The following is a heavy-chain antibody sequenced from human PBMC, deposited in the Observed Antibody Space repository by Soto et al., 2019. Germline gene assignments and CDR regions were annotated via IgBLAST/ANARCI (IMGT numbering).Heavy chain of an antibody. CDR1: GFSFSSYE. CDR3: ARDRGGDVGQFLFPDGFDL. CDR2: IGGSGGTK. Sequence: GSLRLSCAASGFSFSSYEMNWVRQAPGKGLEWISYIGGSGGTKYSADSVKGRFILSRDNAQNSLYLQMNSLRVEDTGVYYCARDRGGDVGQFLFPDGFDLWGQGTMVTVSS. D-gene: IGHD3-10*01. V-gene: IGHV3-48*03. J-gene: IGHJ3*01.